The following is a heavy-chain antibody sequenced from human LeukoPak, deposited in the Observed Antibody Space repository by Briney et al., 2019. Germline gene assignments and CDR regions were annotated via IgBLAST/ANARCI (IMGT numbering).Heavy chain of an antibody. J-gene: IGHJ6*04. D-gene: IGHD5-18*01. CDR1: GGSFSGYY. V-gene: IGHV4-34*01. Sequence: SETLSLTCAVYGGSFSGYYWSWIRQPPGKGLEWIGEINHSGSTNYNPSLTSRVTISVDTCKNKFSLKLSSVTAADTAVYYCARAGIQLWSTTGYYYGMDVWGKGTTVTVSS. CDR3: ARAGIQLWSTTGYYYGMDV. CDR2: INHSGST.